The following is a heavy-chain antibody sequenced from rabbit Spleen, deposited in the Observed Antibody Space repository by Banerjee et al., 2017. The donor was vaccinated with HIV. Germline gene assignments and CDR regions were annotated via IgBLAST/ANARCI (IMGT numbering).Heavy chain of an antibody. CDR2: IGGGSGIT. CDR1: GFTLSSYW. V-gene: IGHV1S45*01. CDR3: ARDTGSSFSSYGMDL. D-gene: IGHD8-1*01. Sequence: QEQLVESGGGLVTPGASLTLTCTASGFTLSSYWMCWVRHAPGKGLEWIACIGGGSGITYYANWAKGRFTISKTSSTTVTLQMTSLTVADTATYFCARDTGSSFSSYGMDLWGPGTLVTVS. J-gene: IGHJ6*01.